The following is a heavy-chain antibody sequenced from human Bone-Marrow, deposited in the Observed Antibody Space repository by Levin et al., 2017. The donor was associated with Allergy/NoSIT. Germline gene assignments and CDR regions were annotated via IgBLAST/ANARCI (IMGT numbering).Heavy chain of an antibody. CDR3: ARDSSGNLDH. D-gene: IGHD3-22*01. V-gene: IGHV4-39*07. CDR2: IYYTGTS. J-gene: IGHJ4*02. CDR1: GDSISRSTDY. Sequence: SETLSLTCTVSGDSISRSTDYWGWVRQPPGKGLEWIASIYYTGTSYYSPSLENRVTISVDTSKNQFSLRWTSLTPADTAVYYCARDSSGNLDHWGRGILVTVSS.